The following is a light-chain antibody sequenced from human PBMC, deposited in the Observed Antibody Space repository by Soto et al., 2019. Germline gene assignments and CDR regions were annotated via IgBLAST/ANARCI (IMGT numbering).Light chain of an antibody. J-gene: IGKJ1*01. V-gene: IGKV3-20*01. CDR2: GAS. CDR3: QQYGSSGT. Sequence: IVLTQSPGTLSLSPWERATLPCRASQSVSFTYLAWYQQKPGQAPRLLIYGASSRATGIPDRFSGSGSGTDFTLTISRLEPEDFAVYYCQQYGSSGTFGQGTKVDIK. CDR1: QSVSFTY.